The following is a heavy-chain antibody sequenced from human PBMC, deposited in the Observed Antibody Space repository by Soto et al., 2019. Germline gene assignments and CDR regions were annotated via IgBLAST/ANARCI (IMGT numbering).Heavy chain of an antibody. CDR3: ARAHSSSWYEGFDY. D-gene: IGHD6-13*01. J-gene: IGHJ4*02. CDR1: GGSISSGGYY. Sequence: SETLSLTCTVSGGSISSGGYYWSWIRQPPGKGLEWIGSIYYSGSTYYNPSLKSRVTISVDTSKNQFSLKLSSVTAADTAVYYCARAHSSSWYEGFDYWGQGTLVTVSS. CDR2: IYYSGST. V-gene: IGHV4-39*01.